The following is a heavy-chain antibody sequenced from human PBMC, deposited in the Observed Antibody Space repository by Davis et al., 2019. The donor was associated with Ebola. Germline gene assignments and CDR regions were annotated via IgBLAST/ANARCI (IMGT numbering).Heavy chain of an antibody. CDR1: GFTFSNYY. CDR3: AREVVAGFDP. J-gene: IGHJ5*02. V-gene: IGHV3-7*01. Sequence: PGGSLRLSCAASGFTFSNYYMSWVRQAPGRGLEWVANIKRDGSERHYADSVKGRFTISRDNAKNSLYLQMSGLGAEETAVYYCAREVVAGFDPWGQGTLVTVSS. D-gene: IGHD2-15*01. CDR2: IKRDGSER.